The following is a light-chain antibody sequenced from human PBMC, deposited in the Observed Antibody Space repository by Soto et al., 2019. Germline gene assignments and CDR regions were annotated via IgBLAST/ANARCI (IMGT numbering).Light chain of an antibody. Sequence: IQLTQSPSSLSASLGDRVTITCRASQGISSHLAWYQQKPGKAPKLLIYDASTLQTGGPSRFRGGGSGTDFTLTLSSLQPEDFATYYCQQVNSFPSTFGQGTRLEIK. J-gene: IGKJ5*01. CDR3: QQVNSFPST. CDR1: QGISSH. V-gene: IGKV1-9*01. CDR2: DAS.